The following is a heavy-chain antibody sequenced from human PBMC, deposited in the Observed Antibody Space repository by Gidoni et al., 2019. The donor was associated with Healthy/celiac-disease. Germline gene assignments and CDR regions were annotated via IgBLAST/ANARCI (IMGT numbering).Heavy chain of an antibody. Sequence: GFTFSSYAMSWVRQAPGKGLEWVSAISGSGGSTYYADSVKGRFTISRDNSKNTLYLQMNSLRAEDTAVYYCAKSLEQWLVLDQFYFDYWGQGTLVTVSS. CDR1: GFTFSSYA. J-gene: IGHJ4*02. D-gene: IGHD6-19*01. CDR2: ISGSGGST. CDR3: AKSLEQWLVLDQFYFDY. V-gene: IGHV3-23*01.